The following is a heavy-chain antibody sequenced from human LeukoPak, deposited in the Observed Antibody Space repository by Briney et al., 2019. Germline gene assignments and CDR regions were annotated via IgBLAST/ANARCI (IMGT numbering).Heavy chain of an antibody. CDR1: GLTFSSYS. Sequence: GGSLRLSCAASGLTFSSYSMNWVRQAPGKGLEWVGFIRSKIYGGTPEYAASVKGRFTISRDDSKGIAYLQMNSLKTEDTAVYYCTRDQTPYYWGQGTLVTVSS. CDR3: TRDQTPYY. V-gene: IGHV3-49*04. CDR2: IRSKIYGGTP. J-gene: IGHJ4*02.